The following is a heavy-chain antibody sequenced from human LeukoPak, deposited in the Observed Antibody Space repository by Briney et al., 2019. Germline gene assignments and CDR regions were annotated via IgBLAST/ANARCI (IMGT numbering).Heavy chain of an antibody. Sequence: GGSQRFSCAASGFTFSTYWMHWVRQSPGKGLVWVSRINSDGSTTNYADSVKGRFTISRDNAKNTLYLQMNSLRAEDAALYYCARIKSVPASEGSWGQGTLATVSS. D-gene: IGHD6-19*01. CDR2: INSDGSTT. CDR1: GFTFSTYW. CDR3: ARIKSVPASEGS. J-gene: IGHJ5*02. V-gene: IGHV3-74*01.